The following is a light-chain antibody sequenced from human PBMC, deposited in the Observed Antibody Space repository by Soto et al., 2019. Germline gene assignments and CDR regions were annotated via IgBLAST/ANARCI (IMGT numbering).Light chain of an antibody. CDR3: CSYAGGTSGV. J-gene: IGLJ3*02. CDR2: EAN. Sequence: QSALTQPASVSGSPGQTITISCTGTSSDVGSYNFVSWYQQRPGKAPKRMIFEANKRPSGVSNRFSGSKSGNTASLTISGLQAEDEADYYCCSYAGGTSGVFGGGTKVAVL. CDR1: SSDVGSYNF. V-gene: IGLV2-23*01.